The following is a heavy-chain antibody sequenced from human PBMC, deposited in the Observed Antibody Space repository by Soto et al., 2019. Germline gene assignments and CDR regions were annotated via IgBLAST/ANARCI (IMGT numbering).Heavy chain of an antibody. CDR3: ARDPCNYYDSSGYCLDAFDI. J-gene: IGHJ3*02. CDR2: IYSGGST. V-gene: IGHV3-53*01. D-gene: IGHD3-22*01. Sequence: GSLRLSCAASGFTVSSNYMSWVRQAPGKGLEWVSVIYSGGSTYYADSVKGRFTISRDNSKNTLYLQMNSLRAEDTAVYYCARDPCNYYDSSGYCLDAFDIWGQGTMVTV. CDR1: GFTVSSNY.